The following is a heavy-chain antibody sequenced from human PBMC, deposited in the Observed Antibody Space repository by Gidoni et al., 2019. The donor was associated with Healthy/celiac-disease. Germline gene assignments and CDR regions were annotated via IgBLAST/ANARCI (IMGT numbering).Heavy chain of an antibody. CDR2: IYPGDSDT. V-gene: IGHV5-51*01. CDR1: GYSFTSYW. J-gene: IGHJ4*02. CDR3: ARIPYYDYVWGSYHPMDY. Sequence: EVQLVQSGAEVKKPGESLKISCKGSGYSFTSYWIGWVRQMPGKGLEWMGIIYPGDSDTRYSPSFQGQVTISADKSISTAYLQWSSLKASDTAMYYCARIPYYDYVWGSYHPMDYWGQGTLVTVSS. D-gene: IGHD3-16*02.